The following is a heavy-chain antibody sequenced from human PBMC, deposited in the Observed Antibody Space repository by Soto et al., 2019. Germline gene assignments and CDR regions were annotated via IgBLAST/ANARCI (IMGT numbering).Heavy chain of an antibody. CDR1: GFTFSSYS. V-gene: IGHV3-21*01. CDR3: ARDLVAVAGPSYYYYGMDV. Sequence: PGGSLRLSCAASGFTFSSYSMNWVRQAPGKGLEWVSSISSSSSYIYYAASVKGRFTISRDNAKNSLYLQMNSLRAEDTAVYYCARDLVAVAGPSYYYYGMDVWGQGTTVTVSS. D-gene: IGHD6-19*01. J-gene: IGHJ6*02. CDR2: ISSSSSYI.